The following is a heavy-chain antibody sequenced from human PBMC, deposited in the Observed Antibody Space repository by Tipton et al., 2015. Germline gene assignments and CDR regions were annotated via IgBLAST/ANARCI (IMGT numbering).Heavy chain of an antibody. V-gene: IGHV4-31*03. CDR2: SYYSGST. J-gene: IGHJ4*02. CDR1: GDSISSGGYY. Sequence: TLSLTCTVSGDSISSGGYYWSWSRQHPGKGLEWLGYSYYSGSTYYNPSLKSRLTISVDMSKNQFSLKLSSVTAADTAVYYCARVPFDYFAYWGQGILVSVSS. CDR3: ARVPFDYFAY.